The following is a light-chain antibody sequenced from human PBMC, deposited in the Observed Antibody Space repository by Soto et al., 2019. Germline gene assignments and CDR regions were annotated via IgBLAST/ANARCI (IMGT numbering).Light chain of an antibody. CDR3: QERINGTRN. V-gene: IGKV3-11*01. Sequence: EIVLTQSPATLSLSPGERATLSCRASQSVSSFLACYQQKPGQAPRLLIYDASNRATGIPTRCSGSGSWTDFTLTISSLEPEGFAVYYCQERINGTRNFGGGTKVEIK. J-gene: IGKJ4*01. CDR2: DAS. CDR1: QSVSSF.